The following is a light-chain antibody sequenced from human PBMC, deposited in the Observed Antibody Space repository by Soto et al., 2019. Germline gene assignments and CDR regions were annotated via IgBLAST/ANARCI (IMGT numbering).Light chain of an antibody. J-gene: IGKJ4*01. CDR1: QTVSSTY. Sequence: EIVLTQSPGTLSLSPGERATLSCRASQTVSSTYLAWYQQKPGQAPRLLIYGASSRATGIPDRFSGSGSATDFILTISRLEPEDFAVYYCQQYGSSPLTFGGGTKVEIK. V-gene: IGKV3-20*01. CDR2: GAS. CDR3: QQYGSSPLT.